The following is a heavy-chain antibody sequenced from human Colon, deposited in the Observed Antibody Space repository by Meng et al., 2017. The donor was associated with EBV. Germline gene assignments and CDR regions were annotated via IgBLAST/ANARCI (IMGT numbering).Heavy chain of an antibody. Sequence: QVPLHESGACLARSSHTLSLPCAVSGDSITSGDYSWTWIRQPPGKGLEWIGYIYHGVNIYYTPSLRSRVTISVDKSRNQFSLKLTSVSAADTAVYYCVRDTRRGGGWFDPWGQGTLVTVSS. CDR3: VRDTRRGGGWFDP. J-gene: IGHJ5*02. D-gene: IGHD3-10*01. V-gene: IGHV4-30-2*01. CDR1: GDSITSGDYS. CDR2: IYHGVNI.